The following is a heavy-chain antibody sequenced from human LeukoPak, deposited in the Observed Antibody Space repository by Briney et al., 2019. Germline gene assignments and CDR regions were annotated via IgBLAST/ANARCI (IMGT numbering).Heavy chain of an antibody. V-gene: IGHV7-4-1*02. CDR1: GYTFTSYA. D-gene: IGHD3-16*02. J-gene: IGHJ4*02. Sequence: ASVKVPCKASGYTFTSYAMNWVRQAPGQGLEWMGWIHPSTGNPTYAQGFTGRFVFSLDTSVSTTYLQISSLKAEDTAVYYCARAYQRLGELSLPDYWGQGTLVTVSS. CDR3: ARAYQRLGELSLPDY. CDR2: IHPSTGNP.